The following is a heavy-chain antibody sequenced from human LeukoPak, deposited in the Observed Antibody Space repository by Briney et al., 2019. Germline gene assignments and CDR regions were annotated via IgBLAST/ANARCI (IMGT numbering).Heavy chain of an antibody. CDR1: GYGFTSYW. J-gene: IGHJ4*02. Sequence: HGESLKISCKGSGYGFTSYWIGWVRQMPGKGLEWMGIIYPGDSDTRYSPSFQGQVTISADKSISTAYLQWSSLKASDTAMYYCARLRAAAGTQFFDYWGQGTLVTVSS. D-gene: IGHD6-13*01. CDR3: ARLRAAAGTQFFDY. V-gene: IGHV5-51*01. CDR2: IYPGDSDT.